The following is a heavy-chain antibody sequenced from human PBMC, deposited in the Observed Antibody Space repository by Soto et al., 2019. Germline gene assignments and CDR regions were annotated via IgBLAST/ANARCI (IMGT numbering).Heavy chain of an antibody. CDR2: IKQDGSEK. CDR1: GFTFSSYG. CDR3: ARVPVAGATTYYYYGMDV. J-gene: IGHJ6*02. Sequence: PGGSLRLSCAASGFTFSSYGMSWVRQAPGKGLEWVANIKQDGSEKYYVDSVKGRFTISRDNAKNSLYLQMNSLRAEDTAVYYCARVPVAGATTYYYYGMDVWGQGTTVTVSS. V-gene: IGHV3-7*01. D-gene: IGHD1-26*01.